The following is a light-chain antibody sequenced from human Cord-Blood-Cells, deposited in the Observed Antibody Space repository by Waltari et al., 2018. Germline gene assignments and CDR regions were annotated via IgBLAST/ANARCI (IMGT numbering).Light chain of an antibody. CDR2: GAS. CDR1: QSVSSN. V-gene: IGKV3D-15*01. J-gene: IGKJ5*01. CDR3: QQYNNWSIT. Sequence: VLTPSPASLSVSPGDSATPSCRASQSVSSNLAWYQQKPGQAPRLLIYGASTRATGIPARFSGSGSGTEFTLTISSLQSEDFAVYYCQQYNNWSITFGQGTRLEIK.